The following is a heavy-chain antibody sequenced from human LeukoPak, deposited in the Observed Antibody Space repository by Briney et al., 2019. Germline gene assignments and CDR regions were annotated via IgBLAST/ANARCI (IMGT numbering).Heavy chain of an antibody. Sequence: ASVRVSCKSSGYTFTGYYMRWVRQAPGQGLEWMGWINPNSGGTSYAQKFQGRVTMTRDTSISTGYMELSWLRSDDTAVYYCARDWAHGSGSFSSLFDYWGQGTLVTVSS. J-gene: IGHJ4*02. CDR3: ARDWAHGSGSFSSLFDY. V-gene: IGHV1-2*02. CDR1: GYTFTGYY. D-gene: IGHD3-10*01. CDR2: INPNSGGT.